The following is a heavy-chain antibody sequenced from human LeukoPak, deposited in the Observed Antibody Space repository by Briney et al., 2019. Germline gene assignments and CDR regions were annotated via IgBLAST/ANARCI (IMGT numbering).Heavy chain of an antibody. J-gene: IGHJ3*02. V-gene: IGHV3-48*03. CDR3: AMLNAKDDAFDI. CDR1: GFTFSSYE. Sequence: PGGSLRLSCAASGFTFSSYEMNWVRQAPGKGLEWISYISASGTLTHYADSMEGRFTISRDNTKNSLYLQMNSLRAEDTAVYYCAMLNAKDDAFDIWGQGTMVTVSS. CDR2: ISASGTLT.